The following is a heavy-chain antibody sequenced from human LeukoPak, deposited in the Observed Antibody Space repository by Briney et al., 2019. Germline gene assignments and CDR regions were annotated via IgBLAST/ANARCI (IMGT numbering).Heavy chain of an antibody. CDR3: ARGSRYHDSSGYRDY. CDR1: GGSFSGYY. Sequence: SETLSLTCAVYGGSFSGYYWSWIRQPPGKGLEWIGEINHSGSTNYNPSLKSRVTISVDTSKNQFSLKLSSVTAADTAVYYCARGSRYHDSSGYRDYWGQGTLVTVSS. D-gene: IGHD3-22*01. CDR2: INHSGST. J-gene: IGHJ4*02. V-gene: IGHV4-34*01.